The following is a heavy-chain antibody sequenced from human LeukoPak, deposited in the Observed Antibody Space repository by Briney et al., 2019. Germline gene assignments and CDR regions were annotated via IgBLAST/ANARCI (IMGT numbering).Heavy chain of an antibody. CDR3: ARDAHYYGSSGSLGLDY. Sequence: PSETLSLTCAVSGGSISSSNWWSWVRQPPGKGLEWIGEIYHSGSTNYNPSLKSRVTISVDKSKNQFSLKLSSVTAADAAVYYCARDAHYYGSSGSLGLDYWGQGTLVTVSS. CDR2: IYHSGST. D-gene: IGHD3-22*01. J-gene: IGHJ4*02. V-gene: IGHV4-4*02. CDR1: GGSISSSNW.